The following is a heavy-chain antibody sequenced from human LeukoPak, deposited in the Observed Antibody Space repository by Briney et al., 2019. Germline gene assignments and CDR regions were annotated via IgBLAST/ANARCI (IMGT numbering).Heavy chain of an antibody. Sequence: GGSLRLSCAASGFTFSSYWMSWVRQAPGKGLEWVANIKQDGSEKYYVDSVKGRFTISRDNSKNTLYLQMNSLRAEDTAVYYCARDRPDPSVYCSSTSCYTVHSSYGMDVWGQGTTVTVSS. CDR2: IKQDGSEK. CDR1: GFTFSSYW. V-gene: IGHV3-7*03. D-gene: IGHD2-2*02. J-gene: IGHJ6*02. CDR3: ARDRPDPSVYCSSTSCYTVHSSYGMDV.